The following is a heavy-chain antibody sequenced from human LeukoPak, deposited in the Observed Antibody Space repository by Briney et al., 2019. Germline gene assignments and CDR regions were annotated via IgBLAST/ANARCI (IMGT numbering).Heavy chain of an antibody. J-gene: IGHJ5*02. D-gene: IGHD3-10*01. CDR1: GGSISSNIYY. V-gene: IGHV4-39*07. CDR3: ARADHYYGSGSYSLEGTSWFDP. Sequence: PSETLSLTCTVSGGSISSNIYYWGWIRQPPGKGLEWIGSIYYSGSTYYNPSLKSRVTISVDTSKNQFSLKLSSVTAADTAVYYCARADHYYGSGSYSLEGTSWFDPWGQGTLVTVSS. CDR2: IYYSGST.